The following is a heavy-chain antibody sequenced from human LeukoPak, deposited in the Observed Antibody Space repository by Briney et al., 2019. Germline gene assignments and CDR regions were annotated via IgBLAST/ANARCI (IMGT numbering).Heavy chain of an antibody. V-gene: IGHV1-18*01. D-gene: IGHD3-22*01. CDR2: ISAYNGNT. J-gene: IGHJ4*02. Sequence: ASVKVSCKASGYTFTSYAMHWVRQAPGQRLEWMGWISAYNGNTNYAQKLQGRVTMTTDTSTSTAYMELRSLRSDDTAVYYCARAAYYYDSSGYLFGPYYFDYWGQGTLVTVSS. CDR3: ARAAYYYDSSGYLFGPYYFDY. CDR1: GYTFTSYA.